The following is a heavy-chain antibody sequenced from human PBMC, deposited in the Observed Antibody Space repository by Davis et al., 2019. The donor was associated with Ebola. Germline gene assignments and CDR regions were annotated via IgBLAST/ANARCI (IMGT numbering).Heavy chain of an antibody. J-gene: IGHJ6*02. CDR2: ISSSSSTI. CDR1: GFTFSSYS. D-gene: IGHD5-12*01. Sequence: GGSLRLSCAASGFTFSSYSMNWVRQAPGKGLEWVSYISSSSSTIYYADSVKGRFTISRDNAKNSLYLQMNSLRDEDTAVYYCVVSGYDYDDYYYYYGMDVWGQGTTVTVSS. CDR3: VVSGYDYDDYYYYYGMDV. V-gene: IGHV3-48*02.